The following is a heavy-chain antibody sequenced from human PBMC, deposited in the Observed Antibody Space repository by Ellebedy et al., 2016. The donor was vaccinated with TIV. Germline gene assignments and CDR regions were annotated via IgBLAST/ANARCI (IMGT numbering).Heavy chain of an antibody. V-gene: IGHV3-43D*03. CDR3: VKENSPVGATDYFDS. CDR1: GFSFGYYA. CDR2: ISWDGGNS. Sequence: GESLKISCAASGFSFGYYAMHWVRQAPGKGLEWVALISWDGGNSIYADSVKGRFTISRDNSKNSLYLQMNSLKTEDTALYYCVKENSPVGATDYFDSWGPGTLVTVSS. J-gene: IGHJ4*02. D-gene: IGHD1-26*01.